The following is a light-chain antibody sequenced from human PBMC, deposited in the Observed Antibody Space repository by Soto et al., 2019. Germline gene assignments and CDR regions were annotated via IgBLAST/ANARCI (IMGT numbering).Light chain of an antibody. V-gene: IGKV3-20*01. CDR2: DAS. CDR1: QRVSSK. Sequence: EIAMTQSPATLSVSPGERATLSCRASQRVSSKLAWYQQKPGQAPRLLIYDASTRATGIPDRFSGSGSGTDFTLTISRLEPEDFAVYYCQQYGSSPQTFGQGTKVDIK. J-gene: IGKJ1*01. CDR3: QQYGSSPQT.